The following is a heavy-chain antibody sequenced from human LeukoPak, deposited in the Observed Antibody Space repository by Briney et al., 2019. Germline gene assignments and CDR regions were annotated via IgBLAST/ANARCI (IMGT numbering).Heavy chain of an antibody. V-gene: IGHV3-21*01. D-gene: IGHD3/OR15-3a*01. CDR3: ARDAVWTGSYLDF. CDR1: GFTFSTYT. Sequence: GGSLRLSCAASGFTFSTYTMNWVRQAPGKGLEWVSSVSGSSRYIYYADSLKGRFTISRDNAKNSLSLQMNSLRAEDTAVYFCARDAVWTGSYLDFGGQGTLVTVSS. CDR2: VSGSSRYI. J-gene: IGHJ4*02.